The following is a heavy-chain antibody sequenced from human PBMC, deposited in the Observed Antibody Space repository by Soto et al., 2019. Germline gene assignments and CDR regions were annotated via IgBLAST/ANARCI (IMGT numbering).Heavy chain of an antibody. D-gene: IGHD4-17*01. CDR2: IIPILGIA. CDR3: ARTLTTVTTDRWFDP. CDR1: GGTFSSYT. V-gene: IGHV1-69*02. J-gene: IGHJ5*02. Sequence: QVQLVQSGAEVKKPGSSVKVSCKASGGTFSSYTISWVRQAPGQGLEWMGRIIPILGIANYAQKFQGRVTITADKSTSTTYMELSSLRSEDTAVYYCARTLTTVTTDRWFDPWGQGTLFTVSS.